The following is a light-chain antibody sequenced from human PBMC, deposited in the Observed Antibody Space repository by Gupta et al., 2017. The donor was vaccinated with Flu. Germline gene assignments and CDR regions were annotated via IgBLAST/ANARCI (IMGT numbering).Light chain of an antibody. CDR3: ATWDDVLAGPV. Sequence: VTISRSGSSSNIGSKYVYWYQQFPGAAPKLLIHRNSQRPSGVPDRFSGSKSGTSASLAITGLRSEDAADYYCATWDDVLAGPVFGGGTKVTVL. CDR2: RNS. V-gene: IGLV1-47*01. J-gene: IGLJ3*02. CDR1: SSNIGSKY.